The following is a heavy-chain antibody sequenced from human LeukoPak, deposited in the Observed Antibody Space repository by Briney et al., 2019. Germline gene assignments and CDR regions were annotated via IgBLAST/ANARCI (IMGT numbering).Heavy chain of an antibody. CDR3: ASDLTYNSCYYFAS. CDR2: IGYDGTDK. Sequence: PGGSLRLSCAASGFTFSYYGMHWVRQAPGKGLEWVTFIGYDGTDKYYADSVKGRFTISRDNSKNTLSLHMNSLRAEDTAVYYWASDLTYNSCYYFASWPQETLVTVFS. V-gene: IGHV3-30*02. D-gene: IGHD1-1*01. J-gene: IGHJ4*02. CDR1: GFTFSYYG.